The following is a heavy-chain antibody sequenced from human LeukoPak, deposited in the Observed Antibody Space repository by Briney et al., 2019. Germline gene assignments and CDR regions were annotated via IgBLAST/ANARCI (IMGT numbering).Heavy chain of an antibody. Sequence: QPGGSLRLSCAASGFTFSSYGMHWVRQAPGKGLEWVAFIRNDGSTNYYADSVKGRFTISRDNSKNTLYLQMNSLRAEDTAVYYCAKVMTTVTTPYYCYYYYMDVWGKGTTVTVSS. D-gene: IGHD4-11*01. J-gene: IGHJ6*03. CDR2: IRNDGSTN. CDR1: GFTFSSYG. CDR3: AKVMTTVTTPYYCYYYYMDV. V-gene: IGHV3-30*02.